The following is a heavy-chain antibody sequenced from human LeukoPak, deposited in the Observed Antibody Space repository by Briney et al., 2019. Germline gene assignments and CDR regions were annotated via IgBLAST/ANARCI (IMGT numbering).Heavy chain of an antibody. J-gene: IGHJ6*03. CDR3: ARAWVVVPAAIDYYYMDA. D-gene: IGHD2-2*02. V-gene: IGHV1-69*02. Sequence: ASVKVSCKASGGTFSSYTISWVRQAPGQGLEWMGRIIPILGIANYAQKFQGRVTITADKSTSTAYMELSSLRSEDTAVYHCARAWVVVPAAIDYYYMDAWGKGTTVTVSS. CDR2: IIPILGIA. CDR1: GGTFSSYT.